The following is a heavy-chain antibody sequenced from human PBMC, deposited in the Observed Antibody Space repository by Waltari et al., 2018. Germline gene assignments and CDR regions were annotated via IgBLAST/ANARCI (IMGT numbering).Heavy chain of an antibody. CDR3: AKGRGSGWYVVDY. Sequence: EVQLLESGGGLVQPGGSLRLSCAASGFTFSSYAMNWVLQAPGKGLEWVSAIVGSGGSTFYADSVTGRFTISRDNSKNTLYLQMNSLRVEDTAVYYCAKGRGSGWYVVDYWGQGTLVTVSS. V-gene: IGHV3-23*01. CDR1: GFTFSSYA. J-gene: IGHJ4*02. D-gene: IGHD6-19*01. CDR2: IVGSGGST.